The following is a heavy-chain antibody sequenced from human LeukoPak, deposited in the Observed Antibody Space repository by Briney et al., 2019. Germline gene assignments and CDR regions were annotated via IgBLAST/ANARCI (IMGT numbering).Heavy chain of an antibody. J-gene: IGHJ4*02. CDR2: INSDGSST. CDR3: ARAYSYGLPRFDY. CDR1: GFTFSNYW. D-gene: IGHD5-18*01. V-gene: IGHV3-74*01. Sequence: PGGSLRLSCAASGFTFSNYWMHWVRQAPGKGLVWVSRINSDGSSTSCADSVKGRFTISRDNAKNTLFLQMNSLRVEDTAVYFCARAYSYGLPRFDYWGQGTLVAVSP.